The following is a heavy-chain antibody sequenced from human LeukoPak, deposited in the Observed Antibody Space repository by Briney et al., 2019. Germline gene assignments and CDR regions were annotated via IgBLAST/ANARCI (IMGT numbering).Heavy chain of an antibody. J-gene: IGHJ3*02. CDR2: IYPGDSDT. V-gene: IGHV5-51*01. CDR3: ARITMVRGVITGAFDI. Sequence: GESLKISCKGSGYSFTSYWIGWVRQMPGKGLEWMGIIYPGDSDTRYSASFQGQVTISADKSISTAYLQWSSLKASDTAMYYCARITMVRGVITGAFDIWGQGTMVTVSS. CDR1: GYSFTSYW. D-gene: IGHD3-10*01.